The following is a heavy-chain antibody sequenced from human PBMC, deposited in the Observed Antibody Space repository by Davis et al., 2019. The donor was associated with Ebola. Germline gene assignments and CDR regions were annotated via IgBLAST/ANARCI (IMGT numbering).Heavy chain of an antibody. D-gene: IGHD6-13*01. J-gene: IGHJ6*02. Sequence: GESLKISCAASGFTFSDYYMSWIRQAPGKGLEWVSYISSSGSTIYYADSVKGRFTISRDNAKNSLYLQMNSLRAEDTAVYYCARRLHSSRKRGYYYGMDVWGQGTTVTVSS. V-gene: IGHV3-11*01. CDR1: GFTFSDYY. CDR2: ISSSGSTI. CDR3: ARRLHSSRKRGYYYGMDV.